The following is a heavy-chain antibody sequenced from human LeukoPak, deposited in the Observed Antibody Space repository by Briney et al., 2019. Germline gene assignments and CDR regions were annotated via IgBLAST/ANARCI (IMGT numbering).Heavy chain of an antibody. V-gene: IGHV4-4*02. J-gene: IGHJ4*02. D-gene: IGHD2-15*01. CDR2: IYHSGST. CDR3: ARDHLFCSGGNCYWTGFDY. Sequence: SGTLSLTCVVSGGSISSTNWWIWVRQPPGKGLEWIGEIYHSGSTNYNPSLKSRVTISVDTSKNQFSLKLSSVTAADTAVYYCARDHLFCSGGNCYWTGFDYWGQGTLVTVSS. CDR1: GGSISSTNW.